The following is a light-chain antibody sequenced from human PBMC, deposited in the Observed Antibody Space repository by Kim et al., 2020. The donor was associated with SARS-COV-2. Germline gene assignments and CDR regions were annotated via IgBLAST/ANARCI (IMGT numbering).Light chain of an antibody. Sequence: EIVMTQSPATLSVSPGERATLSCRASQSVSINLAWYQQKPGQAPRLLIYGASTRATGIPGRFSGSGSGTEFTLTISSLQSEDFAVYYCQQYSHWPLTFGGGTKVDIK. CDR2: GAS. CDR3: QQYSHWPLT. V-gene: IGKV3-15*01. J-gene: IGKJ4*01. CDR1: QSVSIN.